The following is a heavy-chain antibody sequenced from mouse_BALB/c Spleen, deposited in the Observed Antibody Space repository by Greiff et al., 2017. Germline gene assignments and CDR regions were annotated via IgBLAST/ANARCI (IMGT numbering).Heavy chain of an antibody. CDR2: IWAGGST. Sequence: QVQLQQSGPGLVAPSQSLSITCTVSGFSLTSYGVHWVRQPPGKGLEWLGVIWAGGSTNYNSALMSRLSISKDNSKSQVFLKMNSLQTDDTAMYYCASERSTMITTYYAMDYWGQGTSVTVSS. CDR1: GFSLTSYG. D-gene: IGHD2-4*01. CDR3: ASERSTMITTYYAMDY. V-gene: IGHV2-9*02. J-gene: IGHJ4*01.